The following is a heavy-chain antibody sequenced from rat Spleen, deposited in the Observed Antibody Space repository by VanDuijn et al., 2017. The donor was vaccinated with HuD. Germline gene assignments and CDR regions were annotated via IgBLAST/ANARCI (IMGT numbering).Heavy chain of an antibody. CDR2: ISPNGGNT. CDR3: ARHWGY. Sequence: EVQLVESDGGLVQPGRSLKLSCAASGLTFRNHGMHWIRQAPTKGLEWVASISPNGGNTYYRDSMKGRFTVSRDNAKSTLYLQMDSLRSEDTATYYCARHWGYWGQGVMVTVSS. V-gene: IGHV5-19*01. D-gene: IGHD4-6*01. J-gene: IGHJ2*01. CDR1: GLTFRNHG.